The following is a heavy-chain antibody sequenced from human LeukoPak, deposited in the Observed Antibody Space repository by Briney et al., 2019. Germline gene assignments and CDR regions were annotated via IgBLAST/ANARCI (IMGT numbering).Heavy chain of an antibody. V-gene: IGHV1-69*04. J-gene: IGHJ4*02. CDR1: GGTFSSYA. CDR2: IIPILGIA. Sequence: ASVKVSCKASGGTFSSYAISWVRQAPGQGLEWMGRIIPILGIANYAQKFQGRVTITADKSTSTAYMELSSLRSEDTAVYYCATPGIAEAARLSPLDYWGQGTLVTVSS. D-gene: IGHD6-19*01. CDR3: ATPGIAEAARLSPLDY.